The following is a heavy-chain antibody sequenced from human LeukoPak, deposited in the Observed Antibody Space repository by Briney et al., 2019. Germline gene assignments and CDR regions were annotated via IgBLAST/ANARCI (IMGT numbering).Heavy chain of an antibody. V-gene: IGHV4-39*07. CDR2: IYYSGST. CDR1: GGSISSSSYY. CDR3: ARESGFDFWSGYIALGY. D-gene: IGHD3-3*01. Sequence: NPSETLSLTCTVSGGSISSSSYYWGWIRQPPGKGLEWIGSIYYSGSTYYNPSLKSRVTISVDTSKNQFSLKLSSVTAADTAVYYCARESGFDFWSGYIALGYWGQGTLVTVSS. J-gene: IGHJ4*02.